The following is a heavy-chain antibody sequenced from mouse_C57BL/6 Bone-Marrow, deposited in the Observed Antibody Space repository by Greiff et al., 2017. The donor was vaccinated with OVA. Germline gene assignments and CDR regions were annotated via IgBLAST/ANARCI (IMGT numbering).Heavy chain of an antibody. Sequence: QVQLKQPGAELVMPGASVKLSCKASGYTFTSYWMHWVKQRPGQGLEWIGEIDPSDSYTNYNQKFKGKSPLTVDKSSSTAYMQLSSLTSEDSAVYYCARWGTTVVATRFDVWGTGTTVTVSS. CDR2: IDPSDSYT. CDR1: GYTFTSYW. CDR3: ARWGTTVVATRFDV. D-gene: IGHD1-1*01. J-gene: IGHJ1*03. V-gene: IGHV1-69*01.